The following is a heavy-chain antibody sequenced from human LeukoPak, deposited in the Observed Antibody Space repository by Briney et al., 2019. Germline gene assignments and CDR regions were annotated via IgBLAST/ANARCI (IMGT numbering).Heavy chain of an antibody. Sequence: GGSLRLSCAASGFTFSSYAMSWVRQAPGKGLEWVSAISGSGGSTYYADSVKGRFTISRDNSKNTLYLQMNSLRAEDTAVYYCAKRSNDSSGYYPLTDYWGQGTLVTVSS. CDR2: ISGSGGST. D-gene: IGHD3-22*01. V-gene: IGHV3-23*01. CDR3: AKRSNDSSGYYPLTDY. CDR1: GFTFSSYA. J-gene: IGHJ4*02.